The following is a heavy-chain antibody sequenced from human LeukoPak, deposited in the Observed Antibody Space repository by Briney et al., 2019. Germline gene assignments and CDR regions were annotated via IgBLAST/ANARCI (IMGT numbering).Heavy chain of an antibody. D-gene: IGHD3-22*01. J-gene: IGHJ4*02. CDR1: GFTFDDHG. V-gene: IGHV3-21*01. CDR2: ISGGSSDI. CDR3: ARRGYYDSSGYDY. Sequence: GGSLRLSCAASGFTFDDHGMSWVRQAPGKGLEWVSSISGGSSDIYYADSVKGRFTISRDNAKKSLYLQMISLRAEDTAIYYCARRGYYDSSGYDYWGQGTLVTVSS.